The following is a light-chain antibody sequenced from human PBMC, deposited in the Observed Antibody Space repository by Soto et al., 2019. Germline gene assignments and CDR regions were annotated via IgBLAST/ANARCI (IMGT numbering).Light chain of an antibody. CDR3: QQYGSSSSLT. J-gene: IGKJ4*01. V-gene: IGKV3-20*01. CDR1: QSVRSTY. CDR2: GTS. Sequence: EIVLTQSPGTLSLSPGERATLSCRASQSVRSTYLAWYQQKPGQAPRLLIYGTSSRATGIPDRFSGSGSGTDFTLTISRLEPEDFAVYYCQQYGSSSSLTFGGGTKVDI.